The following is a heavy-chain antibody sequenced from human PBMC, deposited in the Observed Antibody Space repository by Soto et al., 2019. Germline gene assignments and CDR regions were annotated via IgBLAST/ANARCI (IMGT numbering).Heavy chain of an antibody. CDR3: CTGWDVVVLAASSGYYYYYYMDV. D-gene: IGHD2-2*01. CDR1: GFTFSNAW. Sequence: PGGSLRLSCAASGFTFSNAWMSWVRQAPGKGLEWVGRIKSKTDGGTTDYAAPVKGRFTISRDDSKNTLYLQMNSLKTEDTAVMYCCTGWDVVVLAASSGYYYYYYMDVWGKGTTVTVSS. J-gene: IGHJ6*03. CDR2: IKSKTDGGTT. V-gene: IGHV3-15*01.